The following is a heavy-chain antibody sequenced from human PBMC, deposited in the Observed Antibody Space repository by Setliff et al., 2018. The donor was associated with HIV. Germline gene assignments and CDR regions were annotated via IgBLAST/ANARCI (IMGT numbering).Heavy chain of an antibody. CDR1: GFSLSPFV. CDR2: IHQTGSET. D-gene: IGHD1-1*01. J-gene: IGHJ3*02. V-gene: IGHV3-7*01. Sequence: GGSLRLSCAASGFSLSPFVMSWVRQSPGKGLEWVANIHQTGSETYYVDSVKGRFTISRDNAKNSLYLQMNSLRAEDTAVYYCAKWNVAFDIWGHGTMVTVSS. CDR3: AKWNVAFDI.